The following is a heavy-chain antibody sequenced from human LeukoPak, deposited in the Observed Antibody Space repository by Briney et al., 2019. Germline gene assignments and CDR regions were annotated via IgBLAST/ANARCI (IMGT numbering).Heavy chain of an antibody. J-gene: IGHJ4*02. Sequence: GGSLRLSCATSGFTFDNACMSWVRQAPGKGLEWVANIKQDGSEKYYVDSVKGRFTISRDNAKNSLYLQMNSLRAEDTAVYYCARLTMVSLENYFDYWGQGTLVTVSS. D-gene: IGHD3-10*01. CDR3: ARLTMVSLENYFDY. CDR1: GFTFDNAC. CDR2: IKQDGSEK. V-gene: IGHV3-7*01.